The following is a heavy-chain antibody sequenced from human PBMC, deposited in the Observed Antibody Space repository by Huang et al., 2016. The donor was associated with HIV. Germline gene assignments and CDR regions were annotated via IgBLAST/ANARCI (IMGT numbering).Heavy chain of an antibody. CDR3: ARHFGSWSGYFDS. CDR1: CGSITDSNYY. CDR2: IYYSGDT. V-gene: IGHV4-39*01. Sequence: QLQLQESGPGLVRPSETLSLICTVSCGSITDSNYYWGWIRQPPRKGLGWLGSIYYSGDTDYNPSLNSRVTRSVDTSKNRFSRGIRSVAVADTAIYYCARHFGSWSGYFDSWGQGTLVPVSS. D-gene: IGHD3-10*01. J-gene: IGHJ4*02.